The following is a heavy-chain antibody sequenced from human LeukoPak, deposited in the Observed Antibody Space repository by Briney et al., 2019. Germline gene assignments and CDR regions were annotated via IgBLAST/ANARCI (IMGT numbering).Heavy chain of an antibody. J-gene: IGHJ5*02. Sequence: GGSLRLSCAASGFTFSSYGMSWVRQAPGKGLEWVSAISGSGGSTYYADSVKGRFTISRDNSKNTLYLQMNSLRAEDTAVYYCARVKEGYGDYVGRGWFDPWGQGTLVTVSS. CDR3: ARVKEGYGDYVGRGWFDP. V-gene: IGHV3-23*01. CDR1: GFTFSSYG. CDR2: ISGSGGST. D-gene: IGHD4-17*01.